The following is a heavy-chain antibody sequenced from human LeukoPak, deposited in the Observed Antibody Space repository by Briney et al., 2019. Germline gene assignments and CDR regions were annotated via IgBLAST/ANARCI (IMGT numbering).Heavy chain of an antibody. Sequence: KPSGTLSLTCAVSGGSISSSQWWTWVRQPPGRGLEWIGEIYHSGSTNYNPSLKSRVSMSVDKSKNQFSLKLSSVTAADTAVYFCARGSGSYYSGAFNIWGQGTMVTVSS. CDR1: GGSISSSQW. V-gene: IGHV4-4*02. CDR2: IYHSGST. D-gene: IGHD1-26*01. CDR3: ARGSGSYYSGAFNI. J-gene: IGHJ3*02.